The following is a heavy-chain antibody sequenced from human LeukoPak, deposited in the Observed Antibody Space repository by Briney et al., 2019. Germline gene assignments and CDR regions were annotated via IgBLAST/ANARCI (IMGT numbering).Heavy chain of an antibody. CDR1: GGSISSYY. J-gene: IGHJ4*02. CDR2: IYTSGST. D-gene: IGHD4-17*01. Sequence: PSETLSLTCTVSGGSISSYYWSWIRQPPGKGLEWIGYIYTSGSTNYNPSLKSRVTISVDTSKNQFSLKLSSVTAADTAVYYCARADRDYGGEYFDYWGQGTLVTVSS. V-gene: IGHV4-4*09. CDR3: ARADRDYGGEYFDY.